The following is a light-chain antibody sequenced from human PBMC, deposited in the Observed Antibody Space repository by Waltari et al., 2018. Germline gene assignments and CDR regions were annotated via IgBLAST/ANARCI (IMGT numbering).Light chain of an antibody. CDR3: SSDAVSNNFYD. CDR2: EVS. CDR1: GSGGS. J-gene: IGLJ1*01. V-gene: IGLV2-8*01. Sequence: QSALTLHPSASGSPGTSVTISCTGTGSGGSVSWYQQVPGKAPKLLIYEVSKRPSGVPDRFSGSKSGNTASLTVSGLQAEDEGDYYCSSDAVSNNFYDFGSGTKVTVL.